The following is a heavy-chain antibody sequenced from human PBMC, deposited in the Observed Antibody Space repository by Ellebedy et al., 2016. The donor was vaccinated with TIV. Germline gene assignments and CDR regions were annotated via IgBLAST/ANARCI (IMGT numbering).Heavy chain of an antibody. V-gene: IGHV3-23*01. CDR1: GFTFSSYA. D-gene: IGHD6-19*01. CDR3: AKGRGGGSDSSAPRYYFDS. J-gene: IGHJ4*02. Sequence: PGGSLRLSCAASGFTFSSYAMSWVRQAPGKGLEWVSTISNTGSRTYYADSVEGRFIISRDNSKRPLYLQMNSLRAEDTAVYYCAKGRGGGSDSSAPRYYFDSWGLGTLVTVSS. CDR2: ISNTGSRT.